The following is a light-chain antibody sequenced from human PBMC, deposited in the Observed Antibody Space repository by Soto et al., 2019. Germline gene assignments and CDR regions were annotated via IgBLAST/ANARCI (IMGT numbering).Light chain of an antibody. CDR2: DAS. CDR1: QSVSSY. J-gene: IGKJ4*01. Sequence: EVVLTQSPATLSLSPGERATLSCRASQSVSSYLAWYQQKLGQSPRLLIYDASNRATGIPDRFSGSGSGTDFTLTISSLEPEDFAVYYCQQRSNWPLTFGGGTKVDTK. V-gene: IGKV3-11*01. CDR3: QQRSNWPLT.